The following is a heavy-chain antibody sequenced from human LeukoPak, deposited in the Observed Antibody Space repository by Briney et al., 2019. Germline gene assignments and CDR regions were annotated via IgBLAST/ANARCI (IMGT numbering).Heavy chain of an antibody. V-gene: IGHV1-18*01. D-gene: IGHD6-19*01. Sequence: ASVKVSFKASGYTFTSYGISWVRQAPGQGLEWMGWISAYNGNTNYAQKLQGRVTMTTDTSTSTAYMELSSLSSEDTAVYYCARDWGSGWPYYFDYWGQGTLVTVSS. CDR1: GYTFTSYG. J-gene: IGHJ4*02. CDR2: ISAYNGNT. CDR3: ARDWGSGWPYYFDY.